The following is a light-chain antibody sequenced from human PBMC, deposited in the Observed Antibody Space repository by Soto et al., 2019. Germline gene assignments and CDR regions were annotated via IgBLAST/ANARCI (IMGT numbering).Light chain of an antibody. Sequence: SVFTKAPTTLSLSPRERAPPSWRASQSVSSYLAWYQQKPGQAPRLLIYDASNRATGIPARFSGSGSGTDFTLTISSLEPEDFAVYYCQQRSNWPITFGQGTRLEIK. CDR3: QQRSNWPIT. CDR1: QSVSSY. J-gene: IGKJ5*01. V-gene: IGKV3-11*01. CDR2: DAS.